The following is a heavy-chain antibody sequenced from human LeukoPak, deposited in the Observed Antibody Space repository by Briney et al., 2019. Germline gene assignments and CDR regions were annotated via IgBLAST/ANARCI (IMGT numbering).Heavy chain of an antibody. J-gene: IGHJ4*02. CDR1: GGSISSYY. CDR3: ARDHSSSSEDY. V-gene: IGHV4-59*12. D-gene: IGHD6-13*01. CDR2: IYYNGST. Sequence: SETLSLTCTVSGGSISSYYWSWIRQPPGKGLEWIGYIYYNGSTNYNPSLKSRVTISIDTSKNQFSLKLNSVTAADTAVYYCARDHSSSSEDYWGQGTLVTVSS.